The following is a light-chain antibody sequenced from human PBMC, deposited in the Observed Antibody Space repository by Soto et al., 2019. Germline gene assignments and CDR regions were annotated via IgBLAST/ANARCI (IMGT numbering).Light chain of an antibody. CDR2: AAS. V-gene: IGKV1-9*01. CDR3: QQPNSFPIT. CDR1: QGISSY. J-gene: IGKJ5*01. Sequence: DIQLTQSPSFLSASVGDRVTITCRASQGISSYLAWYQQKPGKAPKLLIYAASTLQSGVPSSFSGSGSGTEFTLTISSLQPEDFATYYCQQPNSFPITFGQGTRLEIK.